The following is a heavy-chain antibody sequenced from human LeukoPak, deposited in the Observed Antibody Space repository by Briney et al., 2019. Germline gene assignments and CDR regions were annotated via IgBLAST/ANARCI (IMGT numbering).Heavy chain of an antibody. J-gene: IGHJ6*02. CDR2: TSAYNGNT. V-gene: IGHV1-18*01. CDR3: ARVGITIFGVVPYGMDV. CDR1: GYTFTSYA. D-gene: IGHD3-3*01. Sequence: ASVKVSCKASGYTFTSYAMNWVRQAPGQGLEWMGWTSAYNGNTNYAQKLQGRVTMTTDTSTSTAYMELRSLRSDDTAVYYCARVGITIFGVVPYGMDVWGQGTTVTVSS.